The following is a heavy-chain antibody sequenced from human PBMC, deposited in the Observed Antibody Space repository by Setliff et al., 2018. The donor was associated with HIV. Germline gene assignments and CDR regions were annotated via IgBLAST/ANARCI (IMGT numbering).Heavy chain of an antibody. V-gene: IGHV3-21*01. CDR1: GSTLSTYT. Sequence: PGESLTISCAASGSTLSTYTMNWVRQAPGKGLEWISSISSNIIYIYYADSVRGRFTISRDNAKNSLYLQMNSLRVEDTAVYYCARTSTTTGTTLNWFDPWGQGTLVTVSS. CDR3: ARTSTTTGTTLNWFDP. D-gene: IGHD1-1*01. CDR2: ISSNIIYI. J-gene: IGHJ5*02.